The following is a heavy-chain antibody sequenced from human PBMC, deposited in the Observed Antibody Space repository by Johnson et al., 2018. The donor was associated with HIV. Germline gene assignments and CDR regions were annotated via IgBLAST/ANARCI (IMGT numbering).Heavy chain of an antibody. CDR3: ARDYRYCGNSAFDI. CDR2: ISYDGSNK. V-gene: IGHV3-30*04. CDR1: GVTFSSYA. D-gene: IGHD4-23*01. Sequence: QVQLVESGGGVVQPGRSLRLSCAASGVTFSSYAMHWVRQAPGKGLEWVAVISYDGSNKYYADSVKGRFTISRDNSKNTLYLQMNSLRAEDTAFYYCARDYRYCGNSAFDIWGQGTLVTVSS. J-gene: IGHJ3*02.